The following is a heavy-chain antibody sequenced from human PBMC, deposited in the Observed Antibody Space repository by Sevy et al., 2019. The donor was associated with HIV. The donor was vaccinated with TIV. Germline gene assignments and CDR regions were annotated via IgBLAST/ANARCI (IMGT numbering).Heavy chain of an antibody. CDR1: GYSFTSYW. CDR3: ARHPPLLDFVVVVAATPGCYYYYMDV. J-gene: IGHJ6*03. V-gene: IGHV5-10-1*01. Sequence: GESLKISCKGSGYSFTSYWISWVRQMPGKGLEWMGRIDPSDSYTNYSPSFQGHVTISADKSISTAYLQWSSLKASETAMYYYARHPPLLDFVVVVAATPGCYYYYMDVWGKGTTVTVSS. CDR2: IDPSDSYT. D-gene: IGHD2-15*01.